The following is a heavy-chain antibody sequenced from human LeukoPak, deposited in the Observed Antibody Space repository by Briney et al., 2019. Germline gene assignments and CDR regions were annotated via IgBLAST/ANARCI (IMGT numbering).Heavy chain of an antibody. V-gene: IGHV3-21*01. CDR1: GFTFSSYS. Sequence: GGSLRLSCAASGFTFSSYSMNWVRQAPGKGLEWVSSISRSSSYIYYADSVKGRFTISRDNAKNSLYLQMNSLRAEDTAVYYCAREVGRFLEWLPTYYFDYWGQGTLVTVSS. J-gene: IGHJ4*02. CDR2: ISRSSSYI. D-gene: IGHD3-3*01. CDR3: AREVGRFLEWLPTYYFDY.